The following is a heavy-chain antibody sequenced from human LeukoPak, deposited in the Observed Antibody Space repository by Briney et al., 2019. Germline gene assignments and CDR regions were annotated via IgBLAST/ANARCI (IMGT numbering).Heavy chain of an antibody. D-gene: IGHD4-23*01. CDR1: GFTFSTYG. J-gene: IGHJ4*02. CDR2: INHSGST. CDR3: ARIGTVVNIDY. V-gene: IGHV4-34*01. Sequence: LRLSCAASGFTFSTYGMSWIRQPPGKGLEWIGEINHSGSTNYNPSLKSRVTISVDTSKNQFSLKLSSVTAADTAVYYCARIGTVVNIDYWGQGTLVTVSS.